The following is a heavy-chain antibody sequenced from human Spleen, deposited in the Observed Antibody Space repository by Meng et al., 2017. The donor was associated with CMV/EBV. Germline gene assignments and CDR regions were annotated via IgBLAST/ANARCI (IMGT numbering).Heavy chain of an antibody. J-gene: IGHJ4*02. V-gene: IGHV3-74*01. CDR1: GFTFSSYW. Sequence: GESLKISCSASGFTFSSYWMHWVRQAPGRGLVWVSRISTDGSSASYADSVKGRFTISRDNAKNTLYLQMNSLRAEDTALYYCASPQHSRYAPIEYWGQGTPVTVSS. CDR2: ISTDGSSA. CDR3: ASPQHSRYAPIEY. D-gene: IGHD2-15*01.